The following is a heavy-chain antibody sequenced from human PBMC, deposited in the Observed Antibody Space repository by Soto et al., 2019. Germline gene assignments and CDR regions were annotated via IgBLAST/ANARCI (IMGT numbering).Heavy chain of an antibody. D-gene: IGHD2-15*01. Sequence: ASVKVSGKASGGTFSGYAITWVRQAPGQGLEWLGWISAYNVNTTSAKKIQGRVTMTTDTSTGTAYMELRRLRADDTAGYYCTRDRFYCSGSSCYSGWFDPWGQGTLVTVSS. V-gene: IGHV1-18*01. CDR3: TRDRFYCSGSSCYSGWFDP. CDR1: GGTFSGYA. CDR2: ISAYNVNT. J-gene: IGHJ5*02.